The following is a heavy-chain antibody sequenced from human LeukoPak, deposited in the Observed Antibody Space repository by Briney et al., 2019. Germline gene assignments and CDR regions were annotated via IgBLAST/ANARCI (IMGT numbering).Heavy chain of an antibody. CDR3: ATDPGLVAARPRGWFDP. CDR2: IIPIFGTA. Sequence: SVRVSCKASGGTFSSYAISWVRQAPGQGLEWMGRIIPIFGTANYAQKFQGGVTITTDESTSTAYMELSSLRSEDTAVYYCATDPGLVAARPRGWFDPWGQGTLVTASS. CDR1: GGTFSSYA. V-gene: IGHV1-69*05. J-gene: IGHJ5*02. D-gene: IGHD6-6*01.